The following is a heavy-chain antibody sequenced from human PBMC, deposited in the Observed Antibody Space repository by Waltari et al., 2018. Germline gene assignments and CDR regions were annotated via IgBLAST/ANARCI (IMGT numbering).Heavy chain of an antibody. D-gene: IGHD4-17*01. J-gene: IGHJ4*02. Sequence: EVQLVESGGGLVQPGGSLRLSCAASGFTFSSYDMTWVRQAPGKGLEWVSYMSSSGSTIYYADSVKGRFTISRDNAKNSLYLQINSLRAEDTAVYYCARDVVDLYGDYPLDYWGQGTLVTVSS. V-gene: IGHV3-48*03. CDR2: MSSSGSTI. CDR1: GFTFSSYD. CDR3: ARDVVDLYGDYPLDY.